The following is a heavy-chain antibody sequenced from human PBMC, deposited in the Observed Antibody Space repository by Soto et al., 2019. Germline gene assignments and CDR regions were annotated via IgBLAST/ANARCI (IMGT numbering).Heavy chain of an antibody. CDR2: IYPGDSDN. J-gene: IGHJ6*02. D-gene: IGHD3-3*01. V-gene: IGHV5-51*01. Sequence: GESLKISCKGSGYSFTSYWTGWVRQMPGKGLEWMGIIYPGDSDNRYSPSFQGQVTISADKSNSTAYLQWSSLKASDTAMYYCARHSDGGLFWSGSLYYYYGMDVWGQGTTVTVSS. CDR1: GYSFTSYW. CDR3: ARHSDGGLFWSGSLYYYYGMDV.